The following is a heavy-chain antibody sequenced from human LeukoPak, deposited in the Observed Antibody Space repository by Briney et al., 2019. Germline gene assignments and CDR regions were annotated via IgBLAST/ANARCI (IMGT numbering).Heavy chain of an antibody. CDR3: TMLRASFDY. V-gene: IGHV3-15*01. CDR2: IKSKTDGGTT. D-gene: IGHD3-16*01. J-gene: IGHJ4*02. CDR1: GFTFSNAW. Sequence: GGSLRLSCAASGFTFSNAWMSWVRQAPGKXXXXXGRIKSKTDGGTTXYAAPVKGRFTISRDDSKNTLYLQMNSLKTEDTAVYYCTMLRASFDYWGQGTLVTVSS.